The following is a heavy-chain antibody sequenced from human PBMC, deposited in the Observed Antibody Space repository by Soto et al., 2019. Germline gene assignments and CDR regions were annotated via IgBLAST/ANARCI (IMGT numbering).Heavy chain of an antibody. J-gene: IGHJ4*02. CDR3: TRRTKAGDAAVDPVAY. CDR2: IKSKADGGTV. V-gene: IGHV3-15*07. Sequence: EVRLVESGGGSVKPEGSLRLSCAASGLRFSDGWMNWVRQTPGEGLEWVGRIKSKADGGTVDYAAPVNGRFTISRDDSELMLNLPMNNLKADVTGIHYSTRRTKAGDAAVDPVAYWGQGAVVTVSS. CDR1: GLRFSDGW. D-gene: IGHD3-16*01.